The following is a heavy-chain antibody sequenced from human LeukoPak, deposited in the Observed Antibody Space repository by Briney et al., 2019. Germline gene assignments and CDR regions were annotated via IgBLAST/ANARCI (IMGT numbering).Heavy chain of an antibody. CDR3: ARDLAGWYASSHPDAFDI. Sequence: GGSLRLSCAASGFTFSDYYMSWIRQAPGKGLEWVASITCSSNYKNYADSVKGRFTISRNNARNSLYLQMNSLRAEDTAVYYCARDLAGWYASSHPDAFDIWGQGTMVTVSS. D-gene: IGHD3-22*01. V-gene: IGHV3-11*06. CDR2: ITCSSNYK. CDR1: GFTFSDYY. J-gene: IGHJ3*02.